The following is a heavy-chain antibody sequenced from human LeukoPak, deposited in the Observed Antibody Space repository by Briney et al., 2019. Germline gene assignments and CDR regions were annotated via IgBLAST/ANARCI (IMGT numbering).Heavy chain of an antibody. Sequence: GGSLRLSCTASGFTFGDYAMSWFRQAPGKGLEWVGFIRSKAYGGTTEYAASVKGRFTISRDDSKSIACLQMNSLKTEDTAVYYCTRLTGIAVATSTFDYWGQGTLVTVSS. CDR2: IRSKAYGGTT. D-gene: IGHD6-19*01. CDR1: GFTFGDYA. CDR3: TRLTGIAVATSTFDY. V-gene: IGHV3-49*03. J-gene: IGHJ4*02.